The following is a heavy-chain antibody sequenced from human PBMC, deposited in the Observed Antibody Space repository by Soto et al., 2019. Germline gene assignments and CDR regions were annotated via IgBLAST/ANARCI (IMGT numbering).Heavy chain of an antibody. CDR3: ARGKVDAYDGAFDI. J-gene: IGHJ3*02. CDR1: GGTFSSYT. D-gene: IGHD5-12*01. V-gene: IGHV1-69*02. Sequence: QVQLVQSGAEVKKPGSSVKVSCKASGGTFSSYTISWVRQAPGQGLEWMGRIIPILGIANYAQKFQGRVTITADKSTSTAYMELSILRSEDTAVYYCARGKVDAYDGAFDIWGQGTMVTVSS. CDR2: IIPILGIA.